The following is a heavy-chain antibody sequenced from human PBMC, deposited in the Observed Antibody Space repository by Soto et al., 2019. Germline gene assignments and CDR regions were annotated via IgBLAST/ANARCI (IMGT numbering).Heavy chain of an antibody. CDR3: ARDQAYSNYVHYYYYGMDV. J-gene: IGHJ6*02. Sequence: QVQLQESGPGLVKPSETLSLTCTVSGGSISSYYWSWIRQPAGKGLEWIGRIYTSGSTNYNPSLKSRVTMSVDPPKNQFSLKLSSVTAADTAVYYCARDQAYSNYVHYYYYGMDVWGQGTTVTVSS. CDR1: GGSISSYY. V-gene: IGHV4-4*07. CDR2: IYTSGST. D-gene: IGHD4-4*01.